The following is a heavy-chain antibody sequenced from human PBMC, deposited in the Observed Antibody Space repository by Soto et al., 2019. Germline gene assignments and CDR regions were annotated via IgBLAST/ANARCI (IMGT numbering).Heavy chain of an antibody. V-gene: IGHV3-23*01. CDR2: VSVSGGTT. Sequence: GGSLRLSCGASGFTFNNYAMSWVRQAPGKGLEWISTVSVSGGTTHYADSVKGRFTISRDSSKKTVFLQMNSLRAEDTAVYYCAKGLYYSDSSGYRVFDYWGQGTPVTVYS. J-gene: IGHJ4*02. CDR3: AKGLYYSDSSGYRVFDY. CDR1: GFTFNNYA. D-gene: IGHD3-22*01.